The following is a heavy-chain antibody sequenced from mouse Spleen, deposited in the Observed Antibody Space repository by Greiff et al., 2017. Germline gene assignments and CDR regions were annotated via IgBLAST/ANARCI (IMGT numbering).Heavy chain of an antibody. CDR2: IWSGGST. CDR3: ARMDYYMSYYAMDY. CDR1: GFSLTSYG. V-gene: IGHV2-2*01. J-gene: IGHJ4*01. Sequence: QVQLQQSGPGLVQPSQSLSITCTVSGFSLTSYGVHWVRQSPGKGLEWLGVIWSGGSTDYNAAFISRLSISKDNSKSQVFFKMNSLQADDTAIYYCARMDYYMSYYAMDYWGQGTSVTVSS. D-gene: IGHD2-12*01.